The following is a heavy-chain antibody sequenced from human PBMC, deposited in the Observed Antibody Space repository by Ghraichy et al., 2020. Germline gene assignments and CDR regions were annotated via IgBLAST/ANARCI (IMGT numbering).Heavy chain of an antibody. V-gene: IGHV3-48*02. D-gene: IGHD4-23*01. CDR1: GFTLGSYS. CDR3: ARGSRVVRFYYYDGMDV. CDR2: ITSSSSFK. Sequence: GESLNISCVGSGFTLGSYSMNWVRQSPGKRLEWVSYITSSSSFKSYADSVKDRFTISRDNAQNSVSLQMSSLTDEDTAIYYCARGSRVVRFYYYDGMDVWGQGTTVTVSS. J-gene: IGHJ6*02.